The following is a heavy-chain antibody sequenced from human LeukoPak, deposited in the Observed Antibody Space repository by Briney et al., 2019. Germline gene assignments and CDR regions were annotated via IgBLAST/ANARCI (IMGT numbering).Heavy chain of an antibody. CDR1: GFTFSSYG. D-gene: IGHD1-26*01. V-gene: IGHV3-33*01. CDR2: IWYDGSNK. Sequence: PGGSLRLSCAASGFTFSSYGMHWVRQAPGKGLEWVAVIWYDGSNKYYADSVKGRFTISRDNAKNTLYLQMNSLRAEDTALYYCARDPHGGSGSDPHDAFDIWGQGTMVTVSS. J-gene: IGHJ3*02. CDR3: ARDPHGGSGSDPHDAFDI.